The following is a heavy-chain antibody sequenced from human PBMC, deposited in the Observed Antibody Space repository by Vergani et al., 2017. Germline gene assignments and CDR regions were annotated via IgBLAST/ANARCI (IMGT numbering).Heavy chain of an antibody. CDR1: GFTFSSYA. CDR2: ISGSGGRT. CDR3: AKDRLVVPAAHNWFDP. Sequence: EVQLLESGGGLVQPGGSLRLSCAASGFTFSSYAMSWVRQAPGKGLEWVSAISGSGGRTYYADSVKGRFTISRDNSKNTLYLQMNSLRAEDTAVYYCAKDRLVVPAAHNWFDPWGQGTLVTVSS. D-gene: IGHD2-2*01. V-gene: IGHV3-23*01. J-gene: IGHJ5*02.